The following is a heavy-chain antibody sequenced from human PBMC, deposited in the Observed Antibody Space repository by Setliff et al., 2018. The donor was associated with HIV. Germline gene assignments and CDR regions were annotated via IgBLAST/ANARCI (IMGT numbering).Heavy chain of an antibody. V-gene: IGHV4-61*09. D-gene: IGHD3-22*01. J-gene: IGHJ4*02. Sequence: SETLSLTCTVSGGSISSGNYYWSWIRQPAGKGLEWIGQIHTSGSTNYNPSLKSRLTISIDTSKNQFSLKLSSVTAADTAVYYCARHGVDDTSANYFRFGVHDHWGQGTLVTVSS. CDR2: IHTSGST. CDR3: ARHGVDDTSANYFRFGVHDH. CDR1: GGSISSGNYY.